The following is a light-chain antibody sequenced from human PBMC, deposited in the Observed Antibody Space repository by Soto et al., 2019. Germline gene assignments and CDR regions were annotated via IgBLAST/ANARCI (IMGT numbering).Light chain of an antibody. CDR1: QGISSY. V-gene: IGKV1-8*01. J-gene: IGKJ5*01. Sequence: AIRMTQSPSSLSASTGGRVSITCRASQGISSYLAWYQQKPGKAPKVLIYESSLLQSGVPSRFSGSGSGTDFTLTISSLQPEDFATYYCQHFKSFPITFGQGTRLEIK. CDR2: ESS. CDR3: QHFKSFPIT.